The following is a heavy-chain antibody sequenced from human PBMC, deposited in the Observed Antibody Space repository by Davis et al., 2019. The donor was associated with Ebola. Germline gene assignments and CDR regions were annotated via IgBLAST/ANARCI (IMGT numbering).Heavy chain of an antibody. Sequence: GESLKISCAASGFTFSSYGMHWVRQAPGKGLEWVAVIWYDGSNKYYADSVKGRFTISRDNSKNTLYLQMNSLRAEDTAVYYCARIPYSYGYYYYYYGMDVWGQGTTVTVSS. D-gene: IGHD5-18*01. CDR2: IWYDGSNK. V-gene: IGHV3-33*01. CDR3: ARIPYSYGYYYYYYGMDV. CDR1: GFTFSSYG. J-gene: IGHJ6*02.